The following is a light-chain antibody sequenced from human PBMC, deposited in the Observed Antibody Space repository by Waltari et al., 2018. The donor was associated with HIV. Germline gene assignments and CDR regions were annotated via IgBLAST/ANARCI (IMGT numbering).Light chain of an antibody. J-gene: IGLJ2*01. Sequence: QSVLSQAPSASGTPGQSVAISCSGRTSNIGRHAVNWYQQLPGTAPKLLIHTNAQRPSGVPDRFSGSKSGTSASLAISGLQSADESDYYCATWDDSLNGPVFGGGTKLTVL. CDR2: TNA. V-gene: IGLV1-44*01. CDR1: TSNIGRHA. CDR3: ATWDDSLNGPV.